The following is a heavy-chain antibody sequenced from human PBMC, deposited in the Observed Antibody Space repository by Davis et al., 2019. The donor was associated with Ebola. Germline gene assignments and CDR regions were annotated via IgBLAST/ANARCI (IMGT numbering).Heavy chain of an antibody. CDR3: ARVMDGNYFDGFDL. CDR2: ISSRSTNI. J-gene: IGHJ3*01. V-gene: IGHV3-48*02. CDR1: EFTFSSYS. Sequence: GESLKISCEASEFTFSSYSMNWVRQAPGKGLEWVSYISSRSTNIYYADSVKGRFTISRDNAKNSLYLEMNSLRDEDTALYYCARVMDGNYFDGFDLWGQGTMVTVSS. D-gene: IGHD1-26*01.